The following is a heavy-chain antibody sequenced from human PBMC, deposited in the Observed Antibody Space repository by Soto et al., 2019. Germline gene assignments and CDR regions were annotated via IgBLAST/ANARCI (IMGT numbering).Heavy chain of an antibody. CDR1: GGTFSSYA. V-gene: IGHV1-69*01. Sequence: QVQLVQSGAAVKKPGSSVKVSCKASGGTFSSYAISWVRQAPGQGLEWMGGIIPIFGTANYAQKFQGRVTITADESTSTAYMELSSLRSEDTAVYYCARGTNIAAAGTIYYGMDVWGQGTTVTVSS. CDR2: IIPIFGTA. D-gene: IGHD6-13*01. J-gene: IGHJ6*02. CDR3: ARGTNIAAAGTIYYGMDV.